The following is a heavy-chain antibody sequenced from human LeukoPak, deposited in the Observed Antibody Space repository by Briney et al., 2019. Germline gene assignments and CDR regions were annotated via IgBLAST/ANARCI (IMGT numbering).Heavy chain of an antibody. D-gene: IGHD1-26*01. V-gene: IGHV3-48*03. CDR3: ARREGGPSGY. J-gene: IGHJ4*02. CDR1: GFAFSSYE. Sequence: GRSLRLSCAASGFAFSSYEMNWVRQAPGKGLEWISYISSGAGTKYYADSVKGRFTISRDNAKNSLYLQMNSLRAEDTAVYYCARREGGPSGYWGQGTLVTVSS. CDR2: ISSGAGTK.